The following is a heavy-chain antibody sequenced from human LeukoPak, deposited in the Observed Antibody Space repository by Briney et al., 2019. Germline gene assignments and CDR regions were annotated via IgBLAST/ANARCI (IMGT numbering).Heavy chain of an antibody. Sequence: SETLSLTCTVSGGSIISDGYYWSWIRQHPGKGLEWIGYIFHSGTAYYNPSLKSRVTMPVDTSKNQFSLRLSSVTAADTAVYYCARSYDNSGYYYYGMDVWGQGTTVTVSS. CDR2: IFHSGTA. J-gene: IGHJ6*02. V-gene: IGHV4-31*03. D-gene: IGHD5-12*01. CDR1: GGSIISDGYY. CDR3: ARSYDNSGYYYYGMDV.